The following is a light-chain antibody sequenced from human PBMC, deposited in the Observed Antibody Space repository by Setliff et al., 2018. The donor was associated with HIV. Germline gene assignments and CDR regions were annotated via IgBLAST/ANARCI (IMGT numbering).Light chain of an antibody. J-gene: IGLJ3*02. CDR2: RNN. CDR3: EAWDDSLSGPV. Sequence: QSALTQPPSASGTPGQRVTISCSGSSSNIGSNYVYWYQQFPGTAPKLLIYRNNQRPSGVPDRFSGSKSGTSASLAISGLQSEDEGDYYCEAWDDSLSGPVFGGGTKVTVL. CDR1: SSNIGSNY. V-gene: IGLV1-47*01.